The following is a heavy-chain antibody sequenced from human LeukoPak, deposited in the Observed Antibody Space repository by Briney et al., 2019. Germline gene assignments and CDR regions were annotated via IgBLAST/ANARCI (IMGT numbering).Heavy chain of an antibody. CDR1: GGTFSSYA. CDR2: IIPIFGTA. V-gene: IGHV1-69*05. D-gene: IGHD6-19*01. J-gene: IGHJ4*02. Sequence: GASVKVSCKASGGTFSSYAISWVRQAPGQGLEWMGGIIPIFGTANYAQKFQGRVTITTDESTSTAYMELSRLRSDDTAVYYCARVRFGEWYSSGWYLNYWGQGTLVTVSS. CDR3: ARVRFGEWYSSGWYLNY.